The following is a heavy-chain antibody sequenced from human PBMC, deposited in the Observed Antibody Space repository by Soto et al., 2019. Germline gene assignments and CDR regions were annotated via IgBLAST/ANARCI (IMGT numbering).Heavy chain of an antibody. Sequence: SETLSLTCTVSGGSISSGDYYWSWIRQPPGKGLEWIGYIHYSGSTNYNPSLKSRVTISVDTSKNQFSLKLSSVTAADTAVYYCARDDCSGGSCYSGDGMDVWGQGTTVTVSS. J-gene: IGHJ6*02. V-gene: IGHV4-61*08. CDR2: IHYSGST. CDR1: GGSISSGDYY. D-gene: IGHD2-15*01. CDR3: ARDDCSGGSCYSGDGMDV.